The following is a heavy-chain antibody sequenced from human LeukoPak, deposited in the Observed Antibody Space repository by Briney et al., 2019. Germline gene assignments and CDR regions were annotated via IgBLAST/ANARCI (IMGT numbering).Heavy chain of an antibody. V-gene: IGHV3-23*01. D-gene: IGHD5-24*01. Sequence: PGGSLRLSCAASGFTFSSYAMSWVRQAPGKGLEWVSAISGSGGGTYYANSVQGRFTISRDNSKNTLYLQIISLRTEDTAVYYCARDLDDYNTLPPLFQHWGQGTLVTVSS. J-gene: IGHJ1*01. CDR3: ARDLDDYNTLPPLFQH. CDR1: GFTFSSYA. CDR2: ISGSGGGT.